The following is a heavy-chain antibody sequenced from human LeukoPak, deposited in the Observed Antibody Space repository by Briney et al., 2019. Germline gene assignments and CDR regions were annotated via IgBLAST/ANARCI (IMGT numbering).Heavy chain of an antibody. CDR3: ARGVCFGEFGDWFDP. D-gene: IGHD3-10*01. J-gene: IGHJ5*02. CDR2: INPNSGGT. Sequence: ASVKVSCKASGYTFTGYYMHWVRQAPGQGLEWMGWINPNSGGTNYAQKFQGRVTMTRDTSISTAYMELSRLRSDDTAVYYCARGVCFGEFGDWFDPWGQGTLVTVSS. V-gene: IGHV1-2*02. CDR1: GYTFTGYY.